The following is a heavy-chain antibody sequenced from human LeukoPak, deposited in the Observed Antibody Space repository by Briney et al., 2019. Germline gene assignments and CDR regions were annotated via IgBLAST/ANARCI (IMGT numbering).Heavy chain of an antibody. J-gene: IGHJ6*03. Sequence: SETLSLTCTVSGGSISSGSYYWSWIRQPAGKGLEWIGRIYTSGSTNYSPSLKSRVTISVDTSKNQFSLKLSSVTAADTAVYYCARRAGYSSSWYGYYYMDVWGKGTTVTVSS. CDR2: IYTSGST. CDR3: ARRAGYSSSWYGYYYMDV. V-gene: IGHV4-61*02. CDR1: GGSISSGSYY. D-gene: IGHD6-13*01.